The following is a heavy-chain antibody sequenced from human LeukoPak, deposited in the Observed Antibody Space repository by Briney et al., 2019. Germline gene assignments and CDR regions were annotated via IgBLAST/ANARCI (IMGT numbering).Heavy chain of an antibody. CDR1: GYTFTGYY. D-gene: IGHD3-10*01. CDR3: ARARSGPYGSGSLDAFDI. J-gene: IGHJ3*02. V-gene: IGHV1-2*02. Sequence: AASVKVSCKASGYTFTGYYMHWVRQAPGQGLEWMGWINPNSGGTNYAQKFQGRVTMTRDTSISTAYMQLSSLRSEDTAVYYCARARSGPYGSGSLDAFDIWGQGTMVTVSS. CDR2: INPNSGGT.